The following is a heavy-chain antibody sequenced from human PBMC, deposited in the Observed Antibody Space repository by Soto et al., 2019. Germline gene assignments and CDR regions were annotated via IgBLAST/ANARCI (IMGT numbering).Heavy chain of an antibody. CDR3: ARDGDVNTGFGKDY. Sequence: GGALRLSCAASGFTFSSYGMHWVRQAPGKGLEWVAFIWHDGGNKFYAESVKGRFTISRDNSKNTLYLQMTSLSAEDTAMYYCARDGDVNTGFGKDYWGQGTLVTVSS. D-gene: IGHD3-16*01. CDR1: GFTFSSYG. V-gene: IGHV3-33*01. J-gene: IGHJ4*02. CDR2: IWHDGGNK.